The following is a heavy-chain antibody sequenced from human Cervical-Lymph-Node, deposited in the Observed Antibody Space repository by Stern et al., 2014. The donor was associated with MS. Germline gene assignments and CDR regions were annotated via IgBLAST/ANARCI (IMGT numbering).Heavy chain of an antibody. CDR2: IWDDGRNR. D-gene: IGHD4-23*01. CDR1: GFTFRSSG. CDR3: AREGGNTAEYFQH. Sequence: VQLVQSGGGVVKPGRSLRLSCAESGFTFRSSGMHWVRQAPGKGLEWLAIIWDDGRNRYYADSVQGRFTISRDNSKNTLYLQMNSLRAEDTAVYYCAREGGNTAEYFQHWGQGTLVTVSS. J-gene: IGHJ1*01. V-gene: IGHV3-33*01.